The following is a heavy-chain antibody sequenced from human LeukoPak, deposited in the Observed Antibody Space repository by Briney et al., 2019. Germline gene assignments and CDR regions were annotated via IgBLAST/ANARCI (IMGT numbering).Heavy chain of an antibody. D-gene: IGHD3-22*01. V-gene: IGHV3-48*03. Sequence: PGGSLRLSCAASGFTFTSYEMNWVRQAPGKGLEWVSYISSIGITIYYADSVKGRFTISRDNAKNSLYLQMNSLRVEDTAVYYCARDRLNSSGSYWGQGTLVAVSS. CDR1: GFTFTSYE. CDR2: ISSIGITI. J-gene: IGHJ4*02. CDR3: ARDRLNSSGSY.